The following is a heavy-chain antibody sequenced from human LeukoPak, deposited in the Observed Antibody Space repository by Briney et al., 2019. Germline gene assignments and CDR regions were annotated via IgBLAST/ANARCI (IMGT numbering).Heavy chain of an antibody. Sequence: GGSLKISCKGSGFTFSTYSFAWVRQVPGKGLEWMGVIYAGDSSTRYSPSFQGQVTISVDKSISTVYLQWSSLKASDSAIYYCARHSCYDSWGQGTLVTVSS. CDR1: GFTFSTYS. CDR2: IYAGDSST. V-gene: IGHV5-51*01. CDR3: ARHSCYDS. D-gene: IGHD3-16*01. J-gene: IGHJ4*02.